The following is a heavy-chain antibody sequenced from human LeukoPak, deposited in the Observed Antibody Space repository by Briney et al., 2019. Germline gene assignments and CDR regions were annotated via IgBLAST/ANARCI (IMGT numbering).Heavy chain of an antibody. CDR3: TAYYYDSSGLKS. Sequence: TGGSLRLSCAASGFTFSNAWMSWVRQAPGKGLEWVGRIKSKTDGGTTDYAAPVKGRFTISRDDSKNTLYLQMNSLKTEDTAVYYCTAYYYDSSGLKSWGQGTLVTVSS. CDR1: GFTFSNAW. V-gene: IGHV3-15*01. D-gene: IGHD3-22*01. J-gene: IGHJ5*02. CDR2: IKSKTDGGTT.